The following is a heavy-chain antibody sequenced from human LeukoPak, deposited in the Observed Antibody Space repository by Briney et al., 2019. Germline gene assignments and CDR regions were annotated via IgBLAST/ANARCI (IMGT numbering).Heavy chain of an antibody. V-gene: IGHV3-66*02. CDR1: EFSASYNY. CDR2: IDTGGGT. J-gene: IGHJ4*02. Sequence: GESLKLSCVASEFSASYNYMSWVRQAPGKGLEWVSVIDTGGGTKYSDSVKGRFTISRDNSKDTLYLQMNNLRAEDTAIYYCARGRDPFDYWGQGTLVTVSS. CDR3: ARGRDPFDY.